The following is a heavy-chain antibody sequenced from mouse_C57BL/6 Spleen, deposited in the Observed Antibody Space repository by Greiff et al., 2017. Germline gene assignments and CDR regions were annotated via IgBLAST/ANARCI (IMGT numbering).Heavy chain of an antibody. V-gene: IGHV1-53*01. CDR2: INPSNGGT. CDR3: AISPDSNYPLYY. D-gene: IGHD2-5*01. Sequence: QVQLQQPGTELVKPGASVKLSCTASGFTFTSYWMHWVKQRPGQGLEWIGNINPSNGGTNYNDKFKRKATLTVDKSARTAYMQHSSLTSEDSAVYYCAISPDSNYPLYYWGQGTTLTVSS. CDR1: GFTFTSYW. J-gene: IGHJ2*01.